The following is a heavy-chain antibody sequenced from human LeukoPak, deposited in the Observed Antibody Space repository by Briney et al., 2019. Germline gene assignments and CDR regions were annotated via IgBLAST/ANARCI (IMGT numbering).Heavy chain of an antibody. CDR2: IWYDGSNK. V-gene: IGHV3-33*01. J-gene: IGHJ5*02. CDR1: GFTFSSYG. CDR3: ARTYSSSWSNWFDP. D-gene: IGHD6-13*01. Sequence: GGSLRLSCAASGFTFSSYGMHWVRQAPGKGLEWVAVIWYDGSNKYYADSVKGRFPISRDNSKNTLYLQMNSLRAEDTAVYYCARTYSSSWSNWFDPWGQGTLVTVSS.